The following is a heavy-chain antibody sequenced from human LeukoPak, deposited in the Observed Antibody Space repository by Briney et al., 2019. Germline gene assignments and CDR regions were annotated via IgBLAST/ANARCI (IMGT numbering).Heavy chain of an antibody. J-gene: IGHJ4*02. Sequence: GESLKISCKGSGYSFTSYWIGWVRQMPGKGLEWMGIIYPGDSDTRYSPSFQGQVTISADESISTAYLQWSSLKASDTAMYYCARLPYYDFWSGYPFDYWGQGTLVTVSS. CDR1: GYSFTSYW. CDR3: ARLPYYDFWSGYPFDY. CDR2: IYPGDSDT. V-gene: IGHV5-51*01. D-gene: IGHD3-3*01.